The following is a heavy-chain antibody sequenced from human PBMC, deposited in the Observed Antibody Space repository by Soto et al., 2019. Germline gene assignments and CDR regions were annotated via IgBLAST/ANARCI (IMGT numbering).Heavy chain of an antibody. CDR3: ATEGQMSSVSDWADYFEY. Sequence: EVQLVESGGGLVEPGGSLRLSCAASGFTVSRVWMTWVRQAPGKGLEWVARIKRKSDGVTTDYAAAVNARFTISRDNSKNTRYLQINSLKTEDTAVYYCATEGQMSSVSDWADYFEYWGQGTLVTVSS. D-gene: IGHD6-19*01. V-gene: IGHV3-15*01. J-gene: IGHJ4*02. CDR1: GFTVSRVW. CDR2: IKRKSDGVTT.